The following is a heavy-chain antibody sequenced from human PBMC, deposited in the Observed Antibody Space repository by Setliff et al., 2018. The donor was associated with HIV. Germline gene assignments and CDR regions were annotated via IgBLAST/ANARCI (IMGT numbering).Heavy chain of an antibody. D-gene: IGHD3-3*01. CDR1: GGFIGTYY. Sequence: SETLSLTCTVSGGFIGTYYWSWIRQSPGKGLEWIGSVYYTGSTNYNPSLESRVTMSVDTSKNQFSLRLMSLTTADTAIYYCARGRVTLNGVAAGHHYMDVWGKGNTVTVSS. CDR3: ARGRVTLNGVAAGHHYMDV. V-gene: IGHV4-59*13. J-gene: IGHJ6*03. CDR2: VYYTGST.